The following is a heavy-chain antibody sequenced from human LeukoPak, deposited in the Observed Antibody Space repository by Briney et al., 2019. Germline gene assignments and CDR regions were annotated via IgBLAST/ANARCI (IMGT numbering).Heavy chain of an antibody. J-gene: IGHJ4*02. Sequence: ASVKVSCKASGYTFTGYYMHWVRQAPGQGLEWMGWINPNSGGTNYAQKFQGRVTITRNTSISTAYMELSSLRSEDTAVYYCAREIYVTGKTYFDYWGQGTLVTVSS. V-gene: IGHV1-2*02. D-gene: IGHD3-9*01. CDR2: INPNSGGT. CDR1: GYTFTGYY. CDR3: AREIYVTGKTYFDY.